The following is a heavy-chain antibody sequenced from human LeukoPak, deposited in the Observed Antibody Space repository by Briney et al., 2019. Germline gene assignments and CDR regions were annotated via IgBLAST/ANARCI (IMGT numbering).Heavy chain of an antibody. Sequence: SETLSLTCTVSGGSIRTHHWSWIWQPPGQGLEWSGYIFNIGSTSYNPSLKSRVTISVDTSNNQISLKLNSVTAADTAVYYCATLTGEPNAFDIWGQGTMVTVSS. D-gene: IGHD7-27*01. CDR1: GGSIRTHH. CDR3: ATLTGEPNAFDI. CDR2: IFNIGST. V-gene: IGHV4-59*08. J-gene: IGHJ3*02.